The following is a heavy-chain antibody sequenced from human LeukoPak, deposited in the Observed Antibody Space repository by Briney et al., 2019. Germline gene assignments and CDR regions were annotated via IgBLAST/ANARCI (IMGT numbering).Heavy chain of an antibody. CDR3: TREDRDTFDI. V-gene: IGHV6-1*01. Sequence: SQTLSLTCAISGDSVSNNIAAWTWIRQSPSRGLEWLGRTHYRSKWYNDYAVSVRGRITVNPDTSKNQFSLQLNSVTPEDTAVYYCTREDRDTFDIWGQGTVVTVSS. CDR1: GDSVSNNIAA. CDR2: THYRSKWYN. J-gene: IGHJ3*02.